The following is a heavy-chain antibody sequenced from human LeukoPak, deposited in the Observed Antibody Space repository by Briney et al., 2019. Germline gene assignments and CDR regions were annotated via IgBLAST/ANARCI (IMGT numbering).Heavy chain of an antibody. CDR3: ASPSVTDAFDI. J-gene: IGHJ3*02. CDR1: GFTFSSYG. CDR2: ISYDGSNK. V-gene: IGHV3-30*03. D-gene: IGHD2-21*02. Sequence: EAGRALRLSCAASGFTFSSYGMHWVRQAPGKGLEWVAVISYDGSNKYYADSVKGRFTISRDNSKNTLYLQMNSLRAEDTAVYYCASPSVTDAFDIWGQGTMVTVSS.